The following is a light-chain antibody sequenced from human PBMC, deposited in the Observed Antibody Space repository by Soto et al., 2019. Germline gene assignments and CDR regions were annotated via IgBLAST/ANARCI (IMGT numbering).Light chain of an antibody. CDR3: SSYTDRKNLV. CDR2: AYD. Sequence: QSVLTQPPSASGTPGQRVIISCSGSSANIGANTGNWYQQLPGTAPKLLIYAYDKRPSGVPDRFSGSKSGNTASLTVSALQAEDEADYYCSSYTDRKNLVFGTGTKLTVL. CDR1: SANIGANT. J-gene: IGLJ1*01. V-gene: IGLV1-44*01.